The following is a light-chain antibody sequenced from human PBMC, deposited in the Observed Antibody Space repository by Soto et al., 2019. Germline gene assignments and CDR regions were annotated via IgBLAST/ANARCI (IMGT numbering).Light chain of an antibody. V-gene: IGLV2-23*02. Sequence: QSALTQPASVSGSPGQSITISCSGSSSDVGAYNLVSWYQHHPGKAPKLMISEVIKRPSGVSDRFSGSKSGNTASLTISGLQPEDEADYYCCSYAGSSMFVFGGGTKLTVL. CDR1: SSDVGAYNL. J-gene: IGLJ2*01. CDR2: EVI. CDR3: CSYAGSSMFV.